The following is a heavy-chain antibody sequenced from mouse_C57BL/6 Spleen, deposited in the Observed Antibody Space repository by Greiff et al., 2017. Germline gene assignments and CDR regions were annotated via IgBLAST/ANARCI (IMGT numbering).Heavy chain of an antibody. D-gene: IGHD1-2*01. CDR2: IHPNSGST. Sequence: VQLKQPGAELVKPGASVKLSCKASGYTFTSYWMHWVKQRPGQGLEWIGMIHPNSGSTNYNEKFKSKATLTVDKSSSTAYMQLSSLTSEDSAVYYCATSLLRNYYAMDYWGQGTSVTVSS. V-gene: IGHV1-64*01. CDR3: ATSLLRNYYAMDY. J-gene: IGHJ4*01. CDR1: GYTFTSYW.